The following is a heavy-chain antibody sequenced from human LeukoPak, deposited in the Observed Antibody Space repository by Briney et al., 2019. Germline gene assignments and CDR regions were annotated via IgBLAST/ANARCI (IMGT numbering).Heavy chain of an antibody. CDR2: MNPNSGNT. CDR3: ARGSDYGPTLWAYYYYGMDV. J-gene: IGHJ6*02. V-gene: IGHV1-8*01. Sequence: ASVKVSRKASGYTFTSYDINWVRQATGQGLEWMGWMNPNSGNTGYAQKFQGRVTMTRNTSISTAYMELSSLRSEDTAVYYCARGSDYGPTLWAYYYYGMDVWGQGTTVTVSS. D-gene: IGHD4-17*01. CDR1: GYTFTSYD.